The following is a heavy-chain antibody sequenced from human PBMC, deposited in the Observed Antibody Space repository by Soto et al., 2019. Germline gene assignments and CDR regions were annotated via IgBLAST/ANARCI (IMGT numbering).Heavy chain of an antibody. CDR2: IYHSGST. V-gene: IGHV4-30-4*01. CDR3: AREDSSTWYYFDY. J-gene: IGHJ4*02. Sequence: QVQLQESGPGLVKPSQTLSLTCTVSGGSISSGDYYWSWIRQPPGKGLEWIGYIYHSGSTYYNPSLKSRVTIAVDTSKNQFSLNLSSVTAADTAVYYCAREDSSTWYYFDYWGQGTLVTVSS. CDR1: GGSISSGDYY. D-gene: IGHD6-13*01.